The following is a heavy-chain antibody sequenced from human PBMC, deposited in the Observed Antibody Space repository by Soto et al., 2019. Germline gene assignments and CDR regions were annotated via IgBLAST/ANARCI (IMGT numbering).Heavy chain of an antibody. J-gene: IGHJ4*02. Sequence: GGSLRLSCAASGFTFSSYSMNWVRQAPGKGLEWVSYISSNSSTIYYADSVKGRFTISRDNSKNTLYLQMNSLRAEDTDVYYCAKVNDYDFGSGYYDYWGQGTLVTVSS. CDR2: ISSNSSTI. V-gene: IGHV3-48*01. D-gene: IGHD3-3*01. CDR1: GFTFSSYS. CDR3: AKVNDYDFGSGYYDY.